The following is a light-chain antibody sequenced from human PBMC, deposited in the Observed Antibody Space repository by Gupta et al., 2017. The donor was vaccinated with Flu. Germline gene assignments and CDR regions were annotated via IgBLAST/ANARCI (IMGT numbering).Light chain of an antibody. CDR1: QSVSSSY. Sequence: EIVLTQSPGTLSLSPGERATLSCRASQSVSSSYLAWYQQKPGQAPRLLIYGASSRATGIPDRFSGSGSGTDFTLTISRLEPEDFAVYYCQQYGSSPPTFGPWDQSGYQT. CDR3: QQYGSSPPT. CDR2: GAS. J-gene: IGKJ3*01. V-gene: IGKV3-20*01.